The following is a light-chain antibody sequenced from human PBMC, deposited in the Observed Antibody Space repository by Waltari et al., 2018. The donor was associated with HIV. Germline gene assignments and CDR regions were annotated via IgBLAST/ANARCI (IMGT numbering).Light chain of an antibody. CDR3: CSYAGIWGV. V-gene: IGLV2-11*01. CDR2: DVN. J-gene: IGLJ1*01. Sequence: QSALTQPRSVSGSPGQSVTISCTGTSSYVGAYTYVSWYQQHPGKAPKLMIYDVNKRPSGVPDRFSGSKSGNTASLNISGLQAEDESDYYCCSYAGIWGVFGTGTKVTVL. CDR1: SSYVGAYTY.